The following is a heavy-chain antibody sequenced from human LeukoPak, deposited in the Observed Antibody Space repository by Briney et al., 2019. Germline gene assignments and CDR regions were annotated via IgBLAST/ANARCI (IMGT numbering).Heavy chain of an antibody. D-gene: IGHD2-2*01. CDR1: GYTFTSYS. J-gene: IGHJ4*02. V-gene: IGHV3-23*01. CDR2: ISGSGGST. CDR3: AKVSGGGYIVVVPAAAIDY. Sequence: SCKASGYTFTSYSMNWVRQAPGKGLEWVSAISGSGGSTYYADSVKGRFTISRDNSKNTLYLQMNSLRAEDTAVYYCAKVSGGGYIVVVPAAAIDYWGQGTLVTVSS.